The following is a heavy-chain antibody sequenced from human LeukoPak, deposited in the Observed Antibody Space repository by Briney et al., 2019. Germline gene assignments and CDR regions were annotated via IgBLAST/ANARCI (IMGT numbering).Heavy chain of an antibody. D-gene: IGHD3-3*01. CDR3: ARGSVLAIFGVVIMGNWFDP. V-gene: IGHV1-8*01. CDR2: KNPNSGNT. CDR1: GYTFTSYD. Sequence: GASVKVSCKASGYTFTSYDINWVRQATGQGLEWMGWKNPNSGNTGYAQKFQGRVTMTRNTSISTAYMELSSLRSEDTAVYYCARGSVLAIFGVVIMGNWFDPWGQGTLVTVSS. J-gene: IGHJ5*02.